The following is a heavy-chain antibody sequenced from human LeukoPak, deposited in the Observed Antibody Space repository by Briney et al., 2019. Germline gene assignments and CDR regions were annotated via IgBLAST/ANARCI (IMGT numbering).Heavy chain of an antibody. J-gene: IGHJ4*02. CDR3: ARDTEEWELLIH. V-gene: IGHV4-39*07. CDR1: GGSISSGSYY. Sequence: SETLSLTCTVSGGSISSGSYYWGWIRQPPGKGLEWIGSIYYSGSTYYNPSLKSRVTISVDTSKNQFSLKLSSVTAADTAVYYCARDTEEWELLIHWGQGTLVTVSS. D-gene: IGHD1-26*01. CDR2: IYYSGST.